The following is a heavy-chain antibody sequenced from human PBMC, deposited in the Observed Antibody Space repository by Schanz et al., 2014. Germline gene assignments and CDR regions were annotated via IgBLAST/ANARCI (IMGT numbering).Heavy chain of an antibody. D-gene: IGHD1-1*01. J-gene: IGHJ3*02. CDR2: ITYDGSNT. V-gene: IGHV3-33*08. Sequence: VQLVESGGGLVQPGRSLRLSCAASGFTFDNYAMHWVRQPPGKGLEWVAIITYDGSNTYHADSVKGRFTISRDNSKNTLYLQMNSLRAEDTAVYYCARDRWDWNNAFDIWGQGTMVTVSS. CDR1: GFTFDNYA. CDR3: ARDRWDWNNAFDI.